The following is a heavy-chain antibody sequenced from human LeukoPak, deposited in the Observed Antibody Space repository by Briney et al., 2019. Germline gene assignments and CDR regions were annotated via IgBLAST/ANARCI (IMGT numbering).Heavy chain of an antibody. V-gene: IGHV4-38-2*02. CDR3: VRGVPSGRFDY. Sequence: SETLSLTCTVAGYSISSGYYWGWIRQPPGKGLEWIGSIYHSGSTYYNPSLKSRVTIGLDTSKNQFSLKLSSVTAADTAIYSCVRGVPSGRFDYWGPGILVTVSS. CDR2: IYHSGST. J-gene: IGHJ4*02. CDR1: GYSISSGYY. D-gene: IGHD3-10*01.